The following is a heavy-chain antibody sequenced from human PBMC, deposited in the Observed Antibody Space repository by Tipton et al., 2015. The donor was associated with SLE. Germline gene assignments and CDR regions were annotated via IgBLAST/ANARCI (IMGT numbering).Heavy chain of an antibody. V-gene: IGHV4-61*09. CDR2: IYKSGST. Sequence: TLSLTCSVSGGSIYISNYYWTWIRQPAGKGLEWIGHIYKSGSTNYNPSLESRVTISVDTSKNQFSLRLRSVTASDTAVYFCAREMWEIPPGTFDIWGQGTIVSVSS. J-gene: IGHJ3*02. CDR1: GGSIYISNYY. D-gene: IGHD1-26*01. CDR3: AREMWEIPPGTFDI.